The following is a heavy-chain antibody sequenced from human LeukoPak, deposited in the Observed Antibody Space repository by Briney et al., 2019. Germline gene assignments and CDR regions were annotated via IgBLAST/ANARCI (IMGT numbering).Heavy chain of an antibody. CDR1: GNYW. CDR3: VSFYETY. J-gene: IGHJ4*02. CDR2: INSDGSWT. Sequence: GGSLRLSCAASGNYWMHWVRQAPGKGLVWVSHINSDGSWTSYADSVKGRFTISKDNAKNTVYLQMNSLRAEDTAVYYCVSFYETYWGRGTLVTVPS. D-gene: IGHD2/OR15-2a*01. V-gene: IGHV3-74*01.